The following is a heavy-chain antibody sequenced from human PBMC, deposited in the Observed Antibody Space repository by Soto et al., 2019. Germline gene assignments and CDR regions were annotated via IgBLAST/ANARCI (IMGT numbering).Heavy chain of an antibody. D-gene: IGHD6-13*01. CDR2: MHYSGDT. V-gene: IGHV4-30-4*01. Sequence: QVQLQESGPGLVKPSQTLSLTCTVSGVSVSSGDYFWSWIRQPPGKGLECIGYMHYSGDTYYNPSVNTRVNIYVDTSKYHFSLKLGSFTAADTAVYYCARKGASAEAAAEWFDYWGQGTLVTVSS. J-gene: IGHJ4*02. CDR3: ARKGASAEAAAEWFDY. CDR1: GVSVSSGDYF.